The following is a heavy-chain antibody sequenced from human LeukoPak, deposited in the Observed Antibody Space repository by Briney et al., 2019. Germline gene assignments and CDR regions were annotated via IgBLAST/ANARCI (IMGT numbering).Heavy chain of an antibody. CDR2: INHSGST. J-gene: IGHJ4*02. CDR1: GGSFSGYY. CDR3: XRSVGPWLEKDY. Sequence: PSETLSLTCAVYGGSFSGYYWSWIRQPPGKGLEWIGEINHSGSTNYNPSLKSRVTISVDTSKNQFSLKLSSVTAADTAVYYCXRSVGPWLEKDYWGQGTLVTVSS. D-gene: IGHD6-19*01. V-gene: IGHV4-34*01.